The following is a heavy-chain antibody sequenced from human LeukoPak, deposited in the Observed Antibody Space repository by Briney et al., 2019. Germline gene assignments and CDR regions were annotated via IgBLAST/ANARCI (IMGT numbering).Heavy chain of an antibody. CDR2: IYYSGST. CDR1: GGSISSSSYY. V-gene: IGHV4-39*01. D-gene: IGHD6-6*01. Sequence: SETLSLTCTVSGGSISSSSYYWGWIRQPPGKGLEWIGSIYYSGSTYYNPSLKSRVTISVDTSKNQFSLKLSSVTAADTAVYYCARHKSEYSSSSWFDPWGQGTLVTVSS. CDR3: ARHKSEYSSSSWFDP. J-gene: IGHJ5*02.